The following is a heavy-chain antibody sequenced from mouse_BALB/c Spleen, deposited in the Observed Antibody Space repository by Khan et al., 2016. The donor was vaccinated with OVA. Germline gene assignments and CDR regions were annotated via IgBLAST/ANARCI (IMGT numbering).Heavy chain of an antibody. J-gene: IGHJ4*01. CDR2: IWGGGTT. V-gene: IGHV2-6-5*01. CDR1: GFSLTDYG. D-gene: IGHD1-1*02. CDR3: ANVLWSHYPAMNY. Sequence: QVQLKESGPGLVAPSQSLSITCTVSGFSLTDYGVGWIRQPPGKGLEWLGVIWGGGTTHYNSALKSRLSISKDNSKIQVFLKMNSLQTDATAMYYCANVLWSHYPAMNYWGQGTSVTVS.